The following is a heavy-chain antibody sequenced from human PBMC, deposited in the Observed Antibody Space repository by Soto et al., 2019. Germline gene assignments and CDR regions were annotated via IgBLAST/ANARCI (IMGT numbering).Heavy chain of an antibody. Sequence: PGGSLRLSCAASGFTFSSYAMSWVRQAPGRGLEWVSVISGSGSSTYYADSVKGRFTISRDNSKKTLYVQMNSLRAEDTAVYYCAKMSDFWSRSPTYHFDYWGQGTQVTVSS. CDR3: AKMSDFWSRSPTYHFDY. CDR1: GFTFSSYA. V-gene: IGHV3-23*01. CDR2: ISGSGSST. J-gene: IGHJ4*02. D-gene: IGHD3-3*01.